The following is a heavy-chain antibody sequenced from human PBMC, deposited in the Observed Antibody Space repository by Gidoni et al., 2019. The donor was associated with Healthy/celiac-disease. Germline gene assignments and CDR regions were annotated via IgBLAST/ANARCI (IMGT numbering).Heavy chain of an antibody. CDR1: GGSFTCYS. J-gene: IGHJ5*02. V-gene: IGHV4-34*01. D-gene: IGHD3-16*02. CDR2: IKHSGST. CDR3: ARAIMSTFGGVIVHNWFDP. Sequence: QVQLQPRGAGLFTPSATLSLTCAVSGGSFTCYSWSWIRQPPGKGLEWIGEIKHSGSTNYNPALKSRGTISVDTSKNQFSLKLSSVTAADTAVYYCARAIMSTFGGVIVHNWFDPWGQGTLVTVSS.